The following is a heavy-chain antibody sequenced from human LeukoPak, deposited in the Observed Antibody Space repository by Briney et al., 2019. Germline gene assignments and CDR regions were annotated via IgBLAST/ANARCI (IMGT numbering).Heavy chain of an antibody. V-gene: IGHV4-30-2*01. Sequence: SETLSLTCAVSGGSISSGGYSWSWIRQPPGKGLEWIGYIYHSGSTNYNPSLKSRVTISVDTSKNQFSLKLSSVTAADTAVYYCARAFRTSFDPWGQGTLVTVSS. CDR1: GGSISSGGYS. CDR2: IYHSGST. CDR3: ARAFRTSFDP. J-gene: IGHJ5*02. D-gene: IGHD3-3*02.